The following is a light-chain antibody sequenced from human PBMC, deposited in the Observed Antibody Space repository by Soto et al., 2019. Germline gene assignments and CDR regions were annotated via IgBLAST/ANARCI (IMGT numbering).Light chain of an antibody. V-gene: IGLV1-44*01. CDR1: NSNIGSDI. Sequence: QSVLTQPLSASGTPGQRATISCCGSNSNIGSDIVNCYQLLPGAAPEVLINTTNQRPSGVPERFSGSKSGTSASLAISGLQSEDEANSSCATWDGGLSGPFVFGTGTKV. CDR3: ATWDGGLSGPFV. J-gene: IGLJ1*01. CDR2: TTN.